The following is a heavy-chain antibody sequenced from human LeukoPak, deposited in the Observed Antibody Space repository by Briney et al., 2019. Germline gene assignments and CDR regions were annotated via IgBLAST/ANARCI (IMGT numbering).Heavy chain of an antibody. CDR1: RFTLSDYG. D-gene: IGHD6-13*01. CDR2: ISYDGSNK. CDR3: AKDATSWYEGPDY. J-gene: IGHJ4*02. V-gene: IGHV3-30*18. Sequence: PGGSLRLSCAASRFTLSDYGMHWVRQAPGKGLEWVAVISYDGSNKYYAESVKGRFTVSRENSKKTLYLHMNTLRADDTAVYYCAKDATSWYEGPDYWGQGTLVTVSS.